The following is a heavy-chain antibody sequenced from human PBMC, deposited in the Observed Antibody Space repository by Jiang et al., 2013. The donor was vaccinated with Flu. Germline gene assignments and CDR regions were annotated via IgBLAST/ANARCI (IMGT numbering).Heavy chain of an antibody. D-gene: IGHD2-15*01. CDR2: INQDGSEK. J-gene: IGHJ3*01. Sequence: LVQPGGSLRLSCAASGFMFNTYWMSWVRQAPGRGLEWVANINQDGSEKNYLDSLKGRFTISRDNAKNLVSLQMHSLRVEDTAVYYCARDCWARRDSDGFDVWGQGTMVTVAS. CDR3: ARDCWARRDSDGFDV. V-gene: IGHV3-7*01. CDR1: GFMFNTYW.